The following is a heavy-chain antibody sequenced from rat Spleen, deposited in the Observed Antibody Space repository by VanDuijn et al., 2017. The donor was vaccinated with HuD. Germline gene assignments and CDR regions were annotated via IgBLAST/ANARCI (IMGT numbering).Heavy chain of an antibody. J-gene: IGHJ2*01. V-gene: IGHV5-7*01. CDR1: GFTFSSFP. CDR3: TRGGNYDFDY. Sequence: EVQLVESGGGLVQPGRSLKLSCAASGFTFSSFPMAWVRQAPEKGLEWVATINYDGRSTFYRDSVKGRFTISRDDEESTLYLQMDSLRSEDTATYYCTRGGNYDFDYWGQGVMVTVSS. D-gene: IGHD1-10*01. CDR2: INYDGRST.